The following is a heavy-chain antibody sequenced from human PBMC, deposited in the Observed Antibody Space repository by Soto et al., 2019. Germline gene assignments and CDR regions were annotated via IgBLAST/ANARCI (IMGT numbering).Heavy chain of an antibody. CDR1: GGSISDFY. J-gene: IGHJ4*02. D-gene: IGHD6-6*01. Sequence: VSGGSISDFYWSWIRQPPGKGLEWIGYIYYSGSTNYNPSLKSRVTISVDTSKNQFSLNLRSMSPADTAVYYCARVGGLAARTFDYWGPGTLVTVSS. V-gene: IGHV4-59*01. CDR2: IYYSGST. CDR3: ARVGGLAARTFDY.